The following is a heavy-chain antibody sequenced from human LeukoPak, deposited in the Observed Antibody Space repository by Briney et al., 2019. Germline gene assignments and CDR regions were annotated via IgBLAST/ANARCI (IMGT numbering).Heavy chain of an antibody. CDR2: IYYTGST. J-gene: IGHJ3*02. CDR3: ARDYDFWSGNDAFDI. CDR1: GGSLSSYY. V-gene: IGHV4-59*01. Sequence: SETLSLTCAVSGGSLSSYYWSWIRQPPGAGPEWIGYIYYTGSTNYNPSLKSRVTISLDSSTNQFSLNLNSLTTADTAVYYCARDYDFWSGNDAFDIWGQGTMVTVSS. D-gene: IGHD3-3*01.